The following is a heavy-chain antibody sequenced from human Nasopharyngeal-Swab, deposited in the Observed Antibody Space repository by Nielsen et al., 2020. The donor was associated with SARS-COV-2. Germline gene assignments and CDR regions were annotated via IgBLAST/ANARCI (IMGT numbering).Heavy chain of an antibody. V-gene: IGHV5-51*01. Sequence: GESLKISCATSGYTFTDYWIAWVRQAPGKGLECMGTIFPGDPDTRYSPSFEGRVTISVDQSITTAYLHWTSLKASDTAKYYCAIGAAVGTLFHGMDVWGQGTMVTVSS. CDR3: AIGAAVGTLFHGMDV. CDR2: IFPGDPDT. J-gene: IGHJ6*02. D-gene: IGHD1-26*01. CDR1: GYTFTDYW.